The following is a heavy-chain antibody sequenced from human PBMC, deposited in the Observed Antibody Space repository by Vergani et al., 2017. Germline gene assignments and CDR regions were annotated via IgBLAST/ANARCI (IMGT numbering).Heavy chain of an antibody. CDR2: VYSSGST. D-gene: IGHD6-13*01. CDR1: GGSTSSGLYY. CDR3: ARGNSSSWPPDY. Sequence: QVQLQESGPGLVKPSQTLSLTCTVSGGSTSSGLYYWSWIRQPAGKGLEWIGRVYSSGSTHYNPSLKSRVTISVDTSKNQFSLQLRSVTAADTAVYFCARGNSSSWPPDYWGQGTLVTVSS. J-gene: IGHJ4*02. V-gene: IGHV4-61*02.